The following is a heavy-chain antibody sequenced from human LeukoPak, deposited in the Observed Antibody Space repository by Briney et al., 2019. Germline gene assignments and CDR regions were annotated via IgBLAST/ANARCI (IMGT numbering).Heavy chain of an antibody. CDR1: GGSFSGYY. CDR2: INHSGST. J-gene: IGHJ5*02. D-gene: IGHD3-22*01. V-gene: IGHV4-34*01. CDR3: ARGYEFDSSGYLGFDP. Sequence: SETPSLTCAVYGGSFSGYYWSWIRQPPGKGLEWIGEINHSGSTNYNPSLKSRVTISVDTSKNQFSLKLSSVTAADTAVYYCARGYEFDSSGYLGFDPWGQGTLVTVSS.